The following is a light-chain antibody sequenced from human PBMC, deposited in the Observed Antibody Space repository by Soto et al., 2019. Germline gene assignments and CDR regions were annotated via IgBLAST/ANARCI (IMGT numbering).Light chain of an antibody. J-gene: IGLJ3*02. Sequence: QSVLTQPPSVSAAPGQKVTFSCSGSSSNIGNNYVSWFQQLPGTAPKLLIYENNKRPSGIPDRFSGSKSGTSATLGITGLQTGDEADYHCGTCDSRLSAGVFGGGSKLTVL. CDR3: GTCDSRLSAGV. CDR2: ENN. V-gene: IGLV1-51*02. CDR1: SSNIGNNY.